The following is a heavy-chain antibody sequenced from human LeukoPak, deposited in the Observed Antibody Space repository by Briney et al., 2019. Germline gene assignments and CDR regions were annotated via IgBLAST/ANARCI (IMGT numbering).Heavy chain of an antibody. CDR3: ARVLVGDYVNFDY. CDR1: GGSIRNYY. J-gene: IGHJ4*02. CDR2: IYYSGDT. D-gene: IGHD4-17*01. Sequence: PSETLSLTCTVSGGSIRNYYWSWIRQPPGKGLEWIGFIYYSGDTNYNPSLQSRVTMSVDTTKNQFSLKLSSVTAADTAVYYCARVLVGDYVNFDYWGQGTLVTVSS. V-gene: IGHV4-59*01.